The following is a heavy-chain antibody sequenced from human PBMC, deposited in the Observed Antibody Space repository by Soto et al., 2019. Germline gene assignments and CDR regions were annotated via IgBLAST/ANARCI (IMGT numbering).Heavy chain of an antibody. J-gene: IGHJ4*02. V-gene: IGHV3-23*01. D-gene: IGHD3-16*01. CDR3: AKRWADY. CDR2: ISIVGGGGTT. Sequence: EVQLLESGGALVQPGGSLRLSCAASGFSFSSYAMSWVRQAPGKGLEWVSTISIVGGGGTTCYADSVKGRFTISRDNSKNTLFLQKNSLTAEDTAVYYCAKRWADYWGQGTLVTVSS. CDR1: GFSFSSYA.